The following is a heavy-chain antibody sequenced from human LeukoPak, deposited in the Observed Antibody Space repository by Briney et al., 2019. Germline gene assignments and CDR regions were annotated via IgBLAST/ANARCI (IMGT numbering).Heavy chain of an antibody. V-gene: IGHV1-69*13. CDR2: IIPIFGTA. Sequence: SVKVSCKASGGIFSSYAISWVRQAPGQGLEWMGGIIPIFGTANYAQKFQGRVTITADESTSTAYMELSSLRSEDTAVYYCVSSSSELFNNWFDPWGQGTLVTVSS. J-gene: IGHJ5*02. CDR3: VSSSSELFNNWFDP. CDR1: GGIFSSYA. D-gene: IGHD2-21*01.